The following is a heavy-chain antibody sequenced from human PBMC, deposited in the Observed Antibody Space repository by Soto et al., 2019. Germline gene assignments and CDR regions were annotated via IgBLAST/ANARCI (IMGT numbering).Heavy chain of an antibody. V-gene: IGHV1-2*04. CDR2: INPNSGGT. CDR3: VSVAVEQQLVLPHYYYYYMDV. D-gene: IGHD6-13*01. J-gene: IGHJ6*03. CDR1: GYTFTGYY. Sequence: ASVKVSCKASGYTFTGYYMHWVRQAPGQGLEWMGWINPNSGGTNYAQKFQGWVTMTRDTSISTAYMELIRLRSDDTAVYYCVSVAVEQQLVLPHYYYYYMDVWVKGTTVTVSS.